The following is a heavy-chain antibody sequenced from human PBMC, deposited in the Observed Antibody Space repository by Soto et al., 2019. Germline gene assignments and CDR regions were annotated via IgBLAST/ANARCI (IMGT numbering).Heavy chain of an antibody. Sequence: GGSLRLSCAASGFTFSSYAMHWVRQAPGKGLEWVAVISYDGSNKYYADSVKGRFTISRDNSKNTLYLQMNSLRAEDTAVYYCARGAEYSGYDHIYYYGMDVWGQGTTVTVSS. CDR1: GFTFSSYA. J-gene: IGHJ6*02. V-gene: IGHV3-30-3*01. CDR3: ARGAEYSGYDHIYYYGMDV. CDR2: ISYDGSNK. D-gene: IGHD5-12*01.